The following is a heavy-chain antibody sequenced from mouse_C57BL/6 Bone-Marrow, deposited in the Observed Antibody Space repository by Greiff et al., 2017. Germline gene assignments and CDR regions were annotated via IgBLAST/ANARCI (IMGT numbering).Heavy chain of an antibody. CDR1: GYTFTDSE. CDR2: IDPVTGGT. Sequence: VQLLQSGADLVRPGASVTLSCKASGYTFTDSEMHWVKQTPVHGLEWIGAIDPVTGGTACTQKFKGKVILTADKSSSTAYMELRSLTSEDSAVYYCTRTHYYGSSYDYWGQGTTLTVSS. J-gene: IGHJ2*01. CDR3: TRTHYYGSSYDY. V-gene: IGHV1-15*01. D-gene: IGHD1-1*01.